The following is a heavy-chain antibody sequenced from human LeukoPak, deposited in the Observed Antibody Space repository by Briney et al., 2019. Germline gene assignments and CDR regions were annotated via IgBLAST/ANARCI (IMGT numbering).Heavy chain of an antibody. V-gene: IGHV4-30-2*01. D-gene: IGHD2-2*01. Sequence: SETLSLTCAVSGGSISSGGYSWSWIRQPPGKGLEWIGYIYHSGSTYYNPSLKSRVTISVDTSKNQFSLKLSSVTAADTAVYYCASPLGYCSSTSCYGDYWGQGTLVTVSS. CDR2: IYHSGST. J-gene: IGHJ4*02. CDR1: GGSISSGGYS. CDR3: ASPLGYCSSTSCYGDY.